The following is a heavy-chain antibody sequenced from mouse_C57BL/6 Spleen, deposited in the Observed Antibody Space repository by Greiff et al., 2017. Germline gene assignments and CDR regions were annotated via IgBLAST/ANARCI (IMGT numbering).Heavy chain of an antibody. CDR2: IYPRDGST. CDR3: ARQGYGSPLWYFDV. J-gene: IGHJ1*03. D-gene: IGHD1-1*01. Sequence: VQRVESDAELVKPGASVKISCKASGYTFTDHTIHWMKQRPEQGLEWIGYIYPRDGSTKYNEKFKGKATLTADKSSSTAYMQLNSLTSEDSAVYFCARQGYGSPLWYFDVWGTGTTVTVSS. V-gene: IGHV1-78*01. CDR1: GYTFTDHT.